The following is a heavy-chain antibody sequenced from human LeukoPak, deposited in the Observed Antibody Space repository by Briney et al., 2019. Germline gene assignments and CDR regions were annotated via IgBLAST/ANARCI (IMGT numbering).Heavy chain of an antibody. CDR3: ARGTGDDY. Sequence: GGSLRLSCAASGFTFSSYSMNWVRQAPGKGLEWVSSISSSSSYTYYADSVKGRFTISRDNAKNSLYLQMNSLRAEDTAVYYCARGTGDDYWGQGTLVTVSS. CDR2: ISSSSSYT. CDR1: GFTFSSYS. V-gene: IGHV3-21*01. J-gene: IGHJ4*02. D-gene: IGHD7-27*01.